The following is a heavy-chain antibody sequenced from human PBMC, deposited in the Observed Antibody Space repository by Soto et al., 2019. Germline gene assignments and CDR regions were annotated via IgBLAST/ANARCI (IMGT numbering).Heavy chain of an antibody. J-gene: IGHJ6*02. D-gene: IGHD3-22*01. CDR2: IYYSGST. CDR1: GGSISSGGYY. V-gene: IGHV4-31*03. Sequence: PSETLSLTCTVSGGSISSGGYYWSWIRQHQGKGRDWIGYIYYSGSTYYNPSLKSRVTISVDTSKNQFSLKLSSVTAADTAVYYCARGGVKAGYYDSSGPTQEYYYGMDVWGQGPTGTVSS. CDR3: ARGGVKAGYYDSSGPTQEYYYGMDV.